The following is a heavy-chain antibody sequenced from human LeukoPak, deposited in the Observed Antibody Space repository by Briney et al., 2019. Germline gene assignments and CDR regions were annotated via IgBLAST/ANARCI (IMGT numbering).Heavy chain of an antibody. CDR3: ARGAQLWTDY. CDR1: GGSISSGSYY. CDR2: IYTSGST. V-gene: IGHV4-61*02. J-gene: IGHJ4*02. Sequence: SETLSLTCTVSGGSISSGSYYWSWIRQPAGKGLEWIGRIYTSGSTNYNPSLKSRVTISVDTSKNQFSLKLSSVTAADTAVYYCARGAQLWTDYWGQGTLVTVSS. D-gene: IGHD5-18*01.